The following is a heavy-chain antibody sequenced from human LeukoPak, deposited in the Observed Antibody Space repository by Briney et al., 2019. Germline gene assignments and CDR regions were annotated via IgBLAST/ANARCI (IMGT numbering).Heavy chain of an antibody. CDR2: IISNGRTI. CDR1: GFTFSDYS. Sequence: SGGSLRLSCAASGFTFSDYSMNWVRQAPGKGLEWVSYIISNGRTIHYADSVKGRFTISRDNAKNSLYLQMNSLRAEDTAVYYCARASYSSDSSGYFFFHDYWGQGALVTVSS. V-gene: IGHV3-48*04. J-gene: IGHJ4*02. D-gene: IGHD3-22*01. CDR3: ARASYSSDSSGYFFFHDY.